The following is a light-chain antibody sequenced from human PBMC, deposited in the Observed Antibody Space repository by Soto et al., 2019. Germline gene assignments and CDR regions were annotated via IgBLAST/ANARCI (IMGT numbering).Light chain of an antibody. CDR1: QTVSSN. CDR3: QHHHNWWT. V-gene: IGKV3-15*01. J-gene: IGKJ1*01. Sequence: EIVMTQSPGTVSLSRWGGAPLSWRARQTVSSNLAWDQQKPCQTPRLLIYGASTRATGIPARFSGSGSGAEFTLNISSPQSEDFAVYYCQHHHNWWTFGQGTKVDI. CDR2: GAS.